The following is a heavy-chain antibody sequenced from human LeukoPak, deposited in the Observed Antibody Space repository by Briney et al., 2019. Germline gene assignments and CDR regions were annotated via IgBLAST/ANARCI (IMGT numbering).Heavy chain of an antibody. CDR2: ISSSSSYI. D-gene: IGHD5-12*01. J-gene: IGHJ3*02. CDR1: GFTFSSYS. Sequence: GGSLRLSCAVSGFTFSSYSMNWVRQAPGKGLEWVSSISSSSSYIYYADSVKGRFTISRDNAKNSLYLQMNSLRAEDTAVYYCARDREMATIQNAFDIWGQGTMVTVSS. V-gene: IGHV3-21*01. CDR3: ARDREMATIQNAFDI.